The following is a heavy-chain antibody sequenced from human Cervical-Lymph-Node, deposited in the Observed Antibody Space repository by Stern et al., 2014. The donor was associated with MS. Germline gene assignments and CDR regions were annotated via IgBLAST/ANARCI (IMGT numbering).Heavy chain of an antibody. CDR3: ARPEGSSGWLGGPFDY. CDR1: GYSFTRFW. CDR2: ISPRDSDA. D-gene: IGHD6-19*01. Sequence: EVQLXXXGAEVRKPGESLKISCKGSGYSFTRFWIGWGRQMPGKGXEWMGSISPRDSDATYSPAFQGQVTISADKSISTAYLQWSSLKASDTAMYYCARPEGSSGWLGGPFDYWGQGTLVTVSS. V-gene: IGHV5-51*01. J-gene: IGHJ4*02.